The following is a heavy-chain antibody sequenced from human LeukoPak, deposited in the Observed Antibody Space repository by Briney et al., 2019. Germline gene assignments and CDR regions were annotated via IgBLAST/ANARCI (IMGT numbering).Heavy chain of an antibody. CDR2: INADEDRA. Sequence: GGSLRLSCAASGFAFTNAWMNWVHQAPGKGLVWVSHINADEDRAAYADSVKGRFTISRDNAKNSLYLQMNSLRDEDTAMYYCARGGEKGPDCWGRGTLVTVSS. CDR3: ARGGEKGPDC. CDR1: GFAFTNAW. V-gene: IGHV3-74*01. J-gene: IGHJ4*02.